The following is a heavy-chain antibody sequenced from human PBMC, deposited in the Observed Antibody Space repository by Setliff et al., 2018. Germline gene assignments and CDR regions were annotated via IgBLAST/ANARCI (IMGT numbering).Heavy chain of an antibody. V-gene: IGHV5-51*01. CDR1: GSSFSNFW. CDR3: ARHVLSTRSGGDSAYYYYYMDV. Sequence: GESLKIACQGSGSSFSNFWIGWVRQMPGKGLEWMGIIYPGDSDTRYSTSFQGQVTISADKSISTAHLQWSSLKASDTAMYYCARHVLSTRSGGDSAYYYYYMDVWGKGTTVTVSS. J-gene: IGHJ6*03. CDR2: IYPGDSDT. D-gene: IGHD2-21*02.